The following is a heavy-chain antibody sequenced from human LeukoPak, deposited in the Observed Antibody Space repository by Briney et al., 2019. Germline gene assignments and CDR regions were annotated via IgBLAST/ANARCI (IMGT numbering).Heavy chain of an antibody. J-gene: IGHJ4*02. D-gene: IGHD1-26*01. Sequence: SETLSLTCAVYGGSFSGYYWSWIRQPPGKGLEWIGEINHRGTTNYNPSLKSRVTISVDTSKNQISLRLNSVTAADTAMYYCAKSGGYGLIDYWGQGTLVTVSS. CDR3: AKSGGYGLIDY. CDR2: INHRGTT. CDR1: GGSFSGYY. V-gene: IGHV4-34*01.